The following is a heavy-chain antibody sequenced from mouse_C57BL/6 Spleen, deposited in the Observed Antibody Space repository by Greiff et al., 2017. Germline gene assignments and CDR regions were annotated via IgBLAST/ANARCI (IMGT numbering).Heavy chain of an antibody. CDR1: GYSFTGYY. J-gene: IGHJ1*03. CDR3: ARWGNYDWDFGG. Sequence: EVQLQQPGPELVKPGASVKISCKASGYSFTGYYMHWVKQSSEKSLEWIGEINPSTGGTSYNQKFKGKATLTVDTSSSTAYMQLKSLTSEDSAVYYCARWGNYDWDFGGWGTGTTVTVAT. D-gene: IGHD2-1*01. CDR2: INPSTGGT. V-gene: IGHV1-43*01.